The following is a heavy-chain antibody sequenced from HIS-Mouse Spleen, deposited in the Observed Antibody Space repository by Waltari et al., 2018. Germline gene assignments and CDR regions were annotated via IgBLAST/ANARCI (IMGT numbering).Heavy chain of an antibody. CDR2: INHSGST. D-gene: IGHD6-13*01. CDR1: GGSFSGYY. J-gene: IGHJ6*02. CDR3: AGGEAEIAAAAYYYYYGMDV. Sequence: QVQLQQWGAGLLKPSETLSLTCAVYGGSFSGYYWSWIRQPPGKGLEGIGEINHSGSTKYNPSLKSRVTISVDTSKNQFSLKLSSVTAADTAVYYCAGGEAEIAAAAYYYYYGMDVWGQGTTVTVSS. V-gene: IGHV4-34*01.